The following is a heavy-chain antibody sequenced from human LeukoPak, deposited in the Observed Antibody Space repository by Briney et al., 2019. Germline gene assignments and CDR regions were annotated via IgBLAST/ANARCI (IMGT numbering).Heavy chain of an antibody. J-gene: IGHJ6*02. CDR2: MNPNSGNT. CDR1: GYTFTGYY. V-gene: IGHV1-8*02. CDR3: SSASKTYYDFWSGYYTRTSYYYYGMDV. Sequence: ASVKVSCKASGYTFTGYYMHWVRQATGQGLEWMGWMNPNSGNTGYAQKFQGRVTMTRNTSISTAYMELSSLRSEDTAVYYCSSASKTYYDFWSGYYTRTSYYYYGMDVWGQGTTVTVSS. D-gene: IGHD3-3*01.